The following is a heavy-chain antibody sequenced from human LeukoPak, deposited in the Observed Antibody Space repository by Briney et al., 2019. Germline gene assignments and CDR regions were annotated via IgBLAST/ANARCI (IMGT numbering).Heavy chain of an antibody. CDR2: IYTSGST. CDR3: ARLSADSSSSRGFDY. D-gene: IGHD2-2*01. Sequence: PSETLSLTSTVSGASISSYYWTWIRQPAGKGLEWIGRIYTSGSTNYNPSLKSRVTMSVDTSKNQFSLKLSSVTAADTAVYYCARLSADSSSSRGFDYWGQGTLVTVSS. V-gene: IGHV4-4*07. J-gene: IGHJ4*02. CDR1: GASISSYY.